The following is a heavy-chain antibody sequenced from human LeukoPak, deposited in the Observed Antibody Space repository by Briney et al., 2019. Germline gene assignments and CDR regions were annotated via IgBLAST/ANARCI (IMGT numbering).Heavy chain of an antibody. CDR2: IYPGDSDT. D-gene: IGHD3-10*01. V-gene: IGHV5-51*01. J-gene: IGHJ4*02. CDR3: ARGGDFFGSGSLFDY. CDR1: GYSFIIYW. Sequence: WESLKISCKGSGYSFIIYWIAWVRQMPGKGLEWMGIIYPGDSDTRYSPSFQGQVTISADESISTAYLQWSSLKASDTAMYYCARGGDFFGSGSLFDYWGQGTLVTVSS.